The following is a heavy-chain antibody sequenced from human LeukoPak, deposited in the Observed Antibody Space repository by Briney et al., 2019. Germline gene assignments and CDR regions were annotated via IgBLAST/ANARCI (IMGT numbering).Heavy chain of an antibody. CDR2: IRYDGSNK. J-gene: IGHJ3*02. CDR1: GFTFSSYG. CDR3: ARPRGIAAAGAYFGSVHDAFDI. D-gene: IGHD6-13*01. Sequence: GGSLRLSCAASGFTFSSYGMHWVRQAPGKGLEWVAFIRYDGSNKYYADSVKGRFTVSRDNSKNTLYLQMNSLRAEDTAVYYCARPRGIAAAGAYFGSVHDAFDIWGQGTKVTVSS. V-gene: IGHV3-30*02.